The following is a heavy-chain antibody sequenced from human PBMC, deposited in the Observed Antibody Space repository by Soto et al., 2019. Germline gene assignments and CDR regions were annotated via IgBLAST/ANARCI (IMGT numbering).Heavy chain of an antibody. Sequence: GGSLRLSCAASRFTFSTYEMNWVRQAPGKGLEWVSYISTSGSTVYYADSVKGRFTISRDNTRNSLYLQMNSLRDEDTALYYCVRYCSTTLCNGVATRTFDYWGQGTLVTVSS. CDR3: VRYCSTTLCNGVATRTFDY. CDR1: RFTFSTYE. D-gene: IGHD2-2*01. CDR2: ISTSGSTV. J-gene: IGHJ4*02. V-gene: IGHV3-48*03.